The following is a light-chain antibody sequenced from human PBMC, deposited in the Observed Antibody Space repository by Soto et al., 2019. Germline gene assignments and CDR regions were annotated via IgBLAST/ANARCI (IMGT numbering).Light chain of an antibody. V-gene: IGKV1-5*03. J-gene: IGKJ1*01. CDR2: KAS. CDR1: QTISSW. CDR3: HHYNSYSEA. Sequence: DIQMTQSPSTLSGSVGDRVTITCRASQTISSWLAWYQQKPGKAPKLLIYKASTLKSGVPSRFSGSGPGTECTLTISSLQPDDFATYYCHHYNSYSEAFGQGTKVELK.